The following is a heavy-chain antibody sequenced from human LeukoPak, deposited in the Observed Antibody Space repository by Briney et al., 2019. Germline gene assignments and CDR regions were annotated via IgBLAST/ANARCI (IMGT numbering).Heavy chain of an antibody. Sequence: PGGSLRLSCAASGFTLSSYEMNWVRQAPGKGLEWVSYISSSGSTIYYADSVKGRFTISRDNAKNSLYLQMNSLRAEDTALYYCAKDELDILTGYYMHWGQGTLVTVSS. CDR3: AKDELDILTGYYMH. D-gene: IGHD3-9*01. V-gene: IGHV3-48*03. J-gene: IGHJ4*02. CDR2: ISSSGSTI. CDR1: GFTLSSYE.